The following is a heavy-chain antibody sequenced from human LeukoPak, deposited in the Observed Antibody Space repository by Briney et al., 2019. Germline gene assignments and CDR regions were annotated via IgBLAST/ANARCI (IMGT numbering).Heavy chain of an antibody. Sequence: GGSLRLSCAASGFTFSSYGMHWVRQAPGKGLEWVAVIWYDGSNKYYADSVKGRFTISRDNSKNTLYLQMNSLRAEDTAVHYCARGSYGYWGYYFDYWGQGTLVTVSS. CDR2: IWYDGSNK. V-gene: IGHV3-33*01. D-gene: IGHD5-24*01. J-gene: IGHJ4*02. CDR1: GFTFSSYG. CDR3: ARGSYGYWGYYFDY.